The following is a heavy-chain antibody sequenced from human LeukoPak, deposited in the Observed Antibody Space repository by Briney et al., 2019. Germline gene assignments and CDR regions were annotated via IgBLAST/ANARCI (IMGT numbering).Heavy chain of an antibody. D-gene: IGHD2-2*02. J-gene: IGHJ5*02. Sequence: ASVKVSCKTSGYTFTSYLIHWVRQAPGQRLEWMGWINAGNGNTKYSQEFQGRVTITRDTSTSTAYMELRSLRSDDTAVYYCARGSPIHPFDPWGQGTLVTVSS. CDR1: GYTFTSYL. CDR2: INAGNGNT. CDR3: ARGSPIHPFDP. V-gene: IGHV1-3*01.